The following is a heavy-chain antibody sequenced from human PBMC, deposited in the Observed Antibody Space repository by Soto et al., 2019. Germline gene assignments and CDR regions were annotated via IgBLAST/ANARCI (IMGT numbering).Heavy chain of an antibody. Sequence: SVKVSCKASGGTFSSYAISWVRQAPGQGLEWMGGIIPIVGTANYAQKFQGRVTITADESTSTAYMELSSVRSEDTAVYYCARPGYDILTAYSDYYYFNYWGQGTLVTVSS. J-gene: IGHJ4*02. CDR3: ARPGYDILTAYSDYYYFNY. CDR2: IIPIVGTA. D-gene: IGHD3-9*01. CDR1: GGTFSSYA. V-gene: IGHV1-69*13.